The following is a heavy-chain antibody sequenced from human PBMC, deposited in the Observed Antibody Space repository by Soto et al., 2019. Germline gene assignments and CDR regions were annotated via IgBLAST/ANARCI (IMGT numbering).Heavy chain of an antibody. CDR1: GGSFIGYY. Sequence: SETLSLTCAVYGGSFIGYYCIFIRHPPFKWLEWIGEINHSGSTNYNPSLKSRVTISVDTSKNQFSLKLSSVTAADTAVYYCARGLWEGLRFLEWFYYYYGMDVWGQGTTVTVSS. D-gene: IGHD3-3*01. CDR3: ARGLWEGLRFLEWFYYYYGMDV. CDR2: INHSGST. J-gene: IGHJ6*02. V-gene: IGHV4-34*01.